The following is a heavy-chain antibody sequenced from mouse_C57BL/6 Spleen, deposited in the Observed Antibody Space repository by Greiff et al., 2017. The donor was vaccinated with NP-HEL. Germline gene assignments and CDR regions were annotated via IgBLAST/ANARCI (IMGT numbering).Heavy chain of an antibody. D-gene: IGHD1-1*01. Sequence: EVQLHQSGAELVKPGASVKLSCTASGFNIKDYYMHWVKQRPEQGLEWIGRIDPEDGENKYAPKFQGKATITADTSSNTAYLQLSSLTSEDTAVYYCAFYYYGSRDDYWGQGTTLTVSS. CDR2: IDPEDGEN. J-gene: IGHJ2*01. V-gene: IGHV14-2*01. CDR1: GFNIKDYY. CDR3: AFYYYGSRDDY.